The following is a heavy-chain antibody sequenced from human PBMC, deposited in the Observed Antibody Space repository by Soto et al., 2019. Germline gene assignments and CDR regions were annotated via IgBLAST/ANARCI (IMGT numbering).Heavy chain of an antibody. Sequence: PGGSLRLSCAASGFTFRSYGMHWVRQAPGKGLEWVALMSFDGSNKYYADSVRGRFTISSDNSKSTLYLQMDILRPEDTAVYYCAKEFGWELQLSHPYYNSGMAVWGQGTTVPVSS. D-gene: IGHD1-1*01. CDR1: GFTFRSYG. V-gene: IGHV3-30*18. J-gene: IGHJ6*02. CDR3: AKEFGWELQLSHPYYNSGMAV. CDR2: MSFDGSNK.